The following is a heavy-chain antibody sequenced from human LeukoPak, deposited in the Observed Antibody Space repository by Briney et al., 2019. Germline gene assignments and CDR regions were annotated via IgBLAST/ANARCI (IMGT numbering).Heavy chain of an antibody. J-gene: IGHJ6*02. CDR3: ARDRVGVRGVINV. V-gene: IGHV3-21*01. D-gene: IGHD3-10*01. CDR2: ISSGSSNI. CDR1: GFTFSTYS. Sequence: GGSLRLSCAASGFTFSTYSMNWVRQAPGKGLEWVSSISSGSSNIYYADSVKGRFTISRDNAKNSLYLQMNSLRAEDTAVYYCARDRVGVRGVINVWGQGTTVTVSS.